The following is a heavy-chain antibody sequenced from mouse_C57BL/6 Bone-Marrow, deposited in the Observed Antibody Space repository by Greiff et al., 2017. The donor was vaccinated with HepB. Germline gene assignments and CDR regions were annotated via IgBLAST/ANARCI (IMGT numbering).Heavy chain of an antibody. CDR2: ISSGGDYI. D-gene: IGHD2-4*01. CDR3: TIYDYANAMDY. CDR1: GFTFSSYA. V-gene: IGHV5-9-1*02. J-gene: IGHJ4*01. Sequence: EVMLVESGEGLVKPGGSLKLSCAASGFTFSSYAMSWVRQTPEKRLEWVAYISSGGDYIYYADTVKGRFTISRDNARNTLYLQMSSLKSEDTAMYYCTIYDYANAMDYWGQGTSVTVSS.